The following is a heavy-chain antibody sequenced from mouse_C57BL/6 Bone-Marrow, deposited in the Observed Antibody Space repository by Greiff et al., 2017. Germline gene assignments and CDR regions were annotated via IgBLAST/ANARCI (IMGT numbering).Heavy chain of an antibody. V-gene: IGHV1-26*01. CDR1: GYTFTDYY. CDR3: ARCGYDAMDY. J-gene: IGHJ4*01. Sequence: EVQLQQSGPELVKPGASVKISCKASGYTFTDYYMNWVKQSPGQSLEWIGDINPNNGGTSYNQKFKGKATLTVDKSSSTAYMELRSLTSEDSAVYYCARCGYDAMDYWGQGTSVTVSS. CDR2: INPNNGGT.